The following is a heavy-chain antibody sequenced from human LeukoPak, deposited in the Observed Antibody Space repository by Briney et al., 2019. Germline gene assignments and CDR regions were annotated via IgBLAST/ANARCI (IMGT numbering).Heavy chain of an antibody. J-gene: IGHJ5*02. Sequence: PGASLRLSCAASGFTFSGYWMHWVRQAPGKGLVWVSRINTDGGITNYADSVKGRFTISRDNAKNTLHLQMNSLRADDTAVYYCTRGAVGTGVWFDPWGQGTLVTVSS. D-gene: IGHD1-26*01. CDR1: GFTFSGYW. V-gene: IGHV3-74*01. CDR2: INTDGGIT. CDR3: TRGAVGTGVWFDP.